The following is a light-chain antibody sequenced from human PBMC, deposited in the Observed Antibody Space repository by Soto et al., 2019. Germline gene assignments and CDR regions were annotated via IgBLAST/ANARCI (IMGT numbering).Light chain of an antibody. Sequence: DIQMTQSPSTLSASVGDRVTITCRASQSISIWLAWYQQKPGKAPNLLIYKASNLENGVPSRFSGSGSGTEFTLTISSLQPDDFATYYCQQYKSYPVTFGQGTKLEIK. CDR2: KAS. CDR1: QSISIW. V-gene: IGKV1-5*03. CDR3: QQYKSYPVT. J-gene: IGKJ2*01.